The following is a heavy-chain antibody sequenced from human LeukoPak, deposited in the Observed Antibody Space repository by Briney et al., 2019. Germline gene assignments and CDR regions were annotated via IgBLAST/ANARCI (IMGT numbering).Heavy chain of an antibody. CDR2: IGSNGNAI. CDR3: ARGYSGWSGY. Sequence: GGSLRLSCAASGFTFSNYEMNWVRQAPGKGLEWVSYIGSNGNAIYYADSVRGRFTISRDNAKNSLYLQMNSLRAEDTAVYYCARGYSGWSGYWGQGTLVTVSS. D-gene: IGHD6-19*01. V-gene: IGHV3-48*03. CDR1: GFTFSNYE. J-gene: IGHJ4*02.